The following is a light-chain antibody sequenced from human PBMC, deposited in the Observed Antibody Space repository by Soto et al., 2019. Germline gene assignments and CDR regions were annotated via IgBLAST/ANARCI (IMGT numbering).Light chain of an antibody. Sequence: EIVMTQSPATLSVSPGGSATLSCRASQHVSSNLAWYRQKPGQAPTLLIYRASTMAPGIPATFSGSGSGTEFTLTISSMQSEDFAVYSCQQYNKWPYTFGQGTKLEI. V-gene: IGKV3-15*01. CDR3: QQYNKWPYT. J-gene: IGKJ2*01. CDR1: QHVSSN. CDR2: RAS.